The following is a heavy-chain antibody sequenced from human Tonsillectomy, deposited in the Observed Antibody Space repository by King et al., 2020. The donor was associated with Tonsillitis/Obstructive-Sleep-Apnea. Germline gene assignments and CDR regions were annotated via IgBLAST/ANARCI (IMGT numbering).Heavy chain of an antibody. D-gene: IGHD2/OR15-2a*01. CDR2: VYPGESEI. Sequence: QLVQSGAEVKKPGESLKISCKGSGYTFSNHWNAWVRQMPGRGPEWMGIVYPGESEIKYSPSFQGQVTISADKSLSTAYLQWRSLEASDTAMYFCARLFCNCNRCHSGSSYCLFYWGQGALGTVSS. CDR1: GYTFSNHW. J-gene: IGHJ4*02. V-gene: IGHV5-51*03. CDR3: ARLFCNCNRCHSGSSYCLFY.